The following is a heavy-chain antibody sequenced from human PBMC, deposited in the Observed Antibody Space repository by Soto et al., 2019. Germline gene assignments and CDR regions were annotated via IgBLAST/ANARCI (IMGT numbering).Heavy chain of an antibody. J-gene: IGHJ6*02. CDR2: ISAYNGNT. CDR3: ARGPAAGSYYYYYGMDV. D-gene: IGHD6-13*01. CDR1: GYTFTSYG. V-gene: IGHV1-18*04. Sequence: GSSVKVSCEASGYTFTSYGISWVRQAPGQGLEWMGWISAYNGNTNYAQKLQGRVTMTTDTSTSTAYMELRSLRSDDTAVYYCARGPAAGSYYYYYGMDVWGQGTTVTVSS.